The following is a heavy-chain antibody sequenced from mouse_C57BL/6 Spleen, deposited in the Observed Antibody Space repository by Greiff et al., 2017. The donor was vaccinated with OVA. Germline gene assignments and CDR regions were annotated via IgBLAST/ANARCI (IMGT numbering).Heavy chain of an antibody. V-gene: IGHV1-42*01. J-gene: IGHJ1*03. CDR3: ARTYSNYPGV. Sequence: VQLQQSGPELVQPGASVKISCKASGYSFTGYYMNWVKQSPEKSLEWIGEINPSTGDTTYNQKFKAKATLTVDKSSSTAYMQLKSLTSEDSAVYYCARTYSNYPGVWGTGTTVTVSS. CDR2: INPSTGDT. CDR1: GYSFTGYY. D-gene: IGHD2-5*01.